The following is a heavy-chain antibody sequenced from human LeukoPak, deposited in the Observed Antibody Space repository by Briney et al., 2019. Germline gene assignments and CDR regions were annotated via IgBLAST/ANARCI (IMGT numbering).Heavy chain of an antibody. D-gene: IGHD4-17*01. Sequence: SETLSLTCTVSGGSITNYYWSWIRQPPGKGLEWIGYIYYSGTTNYNPSLKRRVTISVDTSENQFSLKVNSVTAADTAVYYCVRSRSGTYGWFDPWGQGTLVTVSS. CDR2: IYYSGTT. V-gene: IGHV4-59*01. J-gene: IGHJ5*02. CDR1: GGSITNYY. CDR3: VRSRSGTYGWFDP.